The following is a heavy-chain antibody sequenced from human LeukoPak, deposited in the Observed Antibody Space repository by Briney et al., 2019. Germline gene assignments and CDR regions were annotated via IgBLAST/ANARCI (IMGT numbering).Heavy chain of an antibody. CDR3: ARGSGVDYDILTGQNGVLAFDI. J-gene: IGHJ3*02. D-gene: IGHD3-9*01. CDR2: INHSGST. Sequence: SETLSLTCAVYGGSFSGYYWSWIRQPPGKGLEWIGEINHSGSTNYNPSLKSRVTISVDTSKNQFSLKLSSVTAADTAVYYCARGSGVDYDILTGQNGVLAFDIWGQGTMVTVSS. CDR1: GGSFSGYY. V-gene: IGHV4-34*01.